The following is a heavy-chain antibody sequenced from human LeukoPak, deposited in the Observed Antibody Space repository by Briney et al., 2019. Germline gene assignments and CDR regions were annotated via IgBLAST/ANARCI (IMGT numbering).Heavy chain of an antibody. CDR1: GGSINSHY. J-gene: IGHJ4*02. D-gene: IGHD6-19*01. V-gene: IGHV4-59*08. Sequence: SETLSLTCAVSGGSINSHYWGWIRQPPGKGLQWIGDIYYTGKINYNPSLKSRVTITLDTSKDHFSLNLTSVLAADTAIYYCVRRDPGWNYFDYWGQGILVTVSS. CDR3: VRRDPGWNYFDY. CDR2: IYYTGKI.